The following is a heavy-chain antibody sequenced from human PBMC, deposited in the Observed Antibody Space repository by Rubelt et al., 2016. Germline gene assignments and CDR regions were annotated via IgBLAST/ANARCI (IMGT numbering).Heavy chain of an antibody. CDR1: TFSSYW. J-gene: IGHJ4*02. Sequence: TFSSYWMHWVRQAPGKGLVWVSRINSDGSSTSYADSVKGRFTISRDNAKNTLYLQMNSLRAEDTAVYYCARDHSDFWSVGPYDYWGQGTLVTVSS. CDR2: INSDGSST. D-gene: IGHD3-3*01. CDR3: ARDHSDFWSVGPYDY. V-gene: IGHV3-74*01.